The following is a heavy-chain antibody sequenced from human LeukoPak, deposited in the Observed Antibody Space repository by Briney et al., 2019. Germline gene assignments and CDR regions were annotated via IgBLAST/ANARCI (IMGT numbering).Heavy chain of an antibody. Sequence: ASVKVSCKASGYTFTSHGISWVRQAPGQGLEWMGWISAYNGNTNYAQKLQGRVTMTTDTSTSTAYMELRSLRSDDTAVYYCARIWMATITGGYYYYGVDVWGQGTTVTVSS. D-gene: IGHD5-24*01. CDR1: GYTFTSHG. J-gene: IGHJ6*02. CDR3: ARIWMATITGGYYYYGVDV. V-gene: IGHV1-18*01. CDR2: ISAYNGNT.